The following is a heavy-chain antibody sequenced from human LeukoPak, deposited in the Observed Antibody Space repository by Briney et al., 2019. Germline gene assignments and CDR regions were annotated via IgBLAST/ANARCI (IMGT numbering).Heavy chain of an antibody. V-gene: IGHV3-53*05. CDR2: IYAGGST. J-gene: IGHJ5*02. D-gene: IGHD2-21*02. Sequence: GKSLRLSCAASGFTVSSNYMSWVRQAPGKGLEWVSVIYAGGSTYYADSVKGRFTISRDNSKNTLYLQMNSLRAEDTAVYYCARDLKAAVTAIRDNWFDPWGQGTLVTVSS. CDR3: ARDLKAAVTAIRDNWFDP. CDR1: GFTVSSNY.